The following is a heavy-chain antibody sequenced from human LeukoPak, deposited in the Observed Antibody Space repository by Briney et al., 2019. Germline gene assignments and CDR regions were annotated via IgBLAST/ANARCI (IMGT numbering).Heavy chain of an antibody. J-gene: IGHJ4*02. CDR2: IIPILGIA. CDR1: GGTFSSYT. CDR3: ARDLVVVPAAIRLVYEGVFDY. D-gene: IGHD2-2*02. V-gene: IGHV1-69*04. Sequence: ASVKVSCKPSGGTFSSYTISWVRQAPGQGLEWMGRIIPILGIANYAQKFQDRVTITADKSTSTAYMELSSLRSEDTAVYYCARDLVVVPAAIRLVYEGVFDYWGQGTLVTVSS.